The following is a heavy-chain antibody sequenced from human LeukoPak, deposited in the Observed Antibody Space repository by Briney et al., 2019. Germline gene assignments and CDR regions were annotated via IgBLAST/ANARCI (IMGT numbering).Heavy chain of an antibody. CDR2: ISAYNGNT. CDR1: GYTFTSYG. CDR3: ARPFFYYDSSGYYY. J-gene: IGHJ4*02. Sequence: ASVKVSCKASGYTFTSYGISWVRQAPGQGLEWTGWISAYNGNTNYAQKLQGRVTMTTDTSTSTAYMELRSLRSDDTAVYYCARPFFYYDSSGYYYWGQGTLVTVSS. D-gene: IGHD3-22*01. V-gene: IGHV1-18*01.